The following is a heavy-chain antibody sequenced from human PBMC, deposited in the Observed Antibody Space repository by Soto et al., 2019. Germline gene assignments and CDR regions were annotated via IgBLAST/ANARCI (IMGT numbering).Heavy chain of an antibody. CDR1: GISISNSHW. J-gene: IGHJ4*02. CDR3: AKDTDYGDPYFDH. CDR2: VYHSGST. V-gene: IGHV4-4*02. D-gene: IGHD4-17*01. Sequence: QVQLQESGPGLVKPSGTLSLTCAVSGISISNSHWWTWVRQPPGKGLEWIGEVYHSGSTNYNPSLKSRGTRSVDKSKNHFSLTLSSVTAADTAVYYCAKDTDYGDPYFDHWGQGILVTVSS.